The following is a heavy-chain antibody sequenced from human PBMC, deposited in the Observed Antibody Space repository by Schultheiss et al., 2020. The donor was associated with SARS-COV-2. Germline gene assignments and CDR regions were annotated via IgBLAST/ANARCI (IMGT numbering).Heavy chain of an antibody. CDR2: IYYSGST. CDR3: ARGNDFVYFFDS. Sequence: SETLSLTCTVSGGSISSSEYYWGWIRQPPGKGLQWIGSIYYSGSTYQNPSLKSRVTISVDTSKNQFSLKLSSVTAADTALYYCARGNDFVYFFDSWGQGTLVTVSS. J-gene: IGHJ4*02. CDR1: GGSISSSEYY. V-gene: IGHV4-39*07. D-gene: IGHD3-3*01.